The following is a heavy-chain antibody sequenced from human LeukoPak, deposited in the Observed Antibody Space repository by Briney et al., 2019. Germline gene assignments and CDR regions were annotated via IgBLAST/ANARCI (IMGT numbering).Heavy chain of an antibody. V-gene: IGHV1-2*02. Sequence: ASVKVSCKASGYTFTGYYMHWVRQAPGQGLEWMGWINPNSGGTNYAQKFQGRVTMTKGTSISTAYMELSRLRSDDTAVYYCTRDVPAAGRALDYWGQGTLVTVSS. J-gene: IGHJ4*02. CDR1: GYTFTGYY. CDR3: TRDVPAAGRALDY. CDR2: INPNSGGT. D-gene: IGHD6-13*01.